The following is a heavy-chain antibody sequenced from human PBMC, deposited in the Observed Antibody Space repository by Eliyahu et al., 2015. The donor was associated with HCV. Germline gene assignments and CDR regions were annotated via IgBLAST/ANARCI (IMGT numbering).Heavy chain of an antibody. D-gene: IGHD2-2*01. V-gene: IGHV3-21*01. Sequence: EVQLVESGGGLVKPGGSLRLSCAASGFTFSAYTMNWVRQAPGKGLEWVSSISSSSGYIYYADSVKGRFTISRDNAKNSLYLQMNSLRAEDTAVYYCATSIPAAKFYENWGQGTLVTVSS. CDR1: GFTFSAYT. J-gene: IGHJ4*02. CDR2: ISSSSGYI. CDR3: ATSIPAAKFYEN.